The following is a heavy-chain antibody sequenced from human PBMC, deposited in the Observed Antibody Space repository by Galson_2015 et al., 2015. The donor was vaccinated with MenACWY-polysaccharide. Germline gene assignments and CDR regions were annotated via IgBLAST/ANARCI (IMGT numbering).Heavy chain of an antibody. CDR3: TTTVTSGAPTAPLEYFHH. D-gene: IGHD4-11*01. CDR2: LKSKTHDGTT. CDR1: KFTFTNAW. Sequence: SLRLSCAAPKFTFTNAWLTWVRQSPGRGLEWVGPLKSKTHDGTTIYAAPVRGRFTVSREDARYTVYLQMNNLKTEDTGVYYCTTTVTSGAPTAPLEYFHHWGQGTLVTVSS. V-gene: IGHV3-15*01. J-gene: IGHJ1*01.